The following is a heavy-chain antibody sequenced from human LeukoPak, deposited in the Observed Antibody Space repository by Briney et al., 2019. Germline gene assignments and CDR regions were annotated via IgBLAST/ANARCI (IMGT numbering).Heavy chain of an antibody. CDR3: ARDHLFRGYSSPDY. Sequence: GASVKVSCKASGYTFTSYYMHWVRQAPGQGLEWMGIINPSGGSTSYAQKLQGGVTMTTDTSTSTAYMELRSLRSDDTAVYYCARDHLFRGYSSPDYWGQGTLVTVSS. V-gene: IGHV1-46*01. J-gene: IGHJ4*02. CDR2: INPSGGST. D-gene: IGHD5-18*01. CDR1: GYTFTSYY.